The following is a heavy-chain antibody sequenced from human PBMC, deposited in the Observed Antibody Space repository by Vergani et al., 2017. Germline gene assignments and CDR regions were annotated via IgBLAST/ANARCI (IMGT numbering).Heavy chain of an antibody. V-gene: IGHV3-21*06. D-gene: IGHD3-22*01. CDR3: ARKKYYXSKDYYQVEPFDY. Sequence: EVQLQESGGGLVKPGGSLRVSCAASGFSFSTYSINWVRQAPGKGLEWVSSISGRSNYIYYADSLKGRFTISRDNSKNSVYLQMNSLRAEDTAIYYCARKKYYXSKDYYQVEPFDYWGQGTLVTVSS. J-gene: IGHJ4*02. CDR1: GFSFSTYS. CDR2: ISGRSNYI.